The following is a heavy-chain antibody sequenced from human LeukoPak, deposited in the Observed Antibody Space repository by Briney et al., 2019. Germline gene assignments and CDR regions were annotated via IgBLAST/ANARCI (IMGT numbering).Heavy chain of an antibody. CDR3: ARYRNYYYGMDV. V-gene: IGHV3-21*01. Sequence: GKSLRLSCAASGFTFSSYSMNWVRQAPGKGLEWVSSISSSSSYIYYADSVKGRFTISRDNAKNSLYLQMNSLRAEDTAVYYCARYRNYYYGMDVWGQGTTVTVSS. J-gene: IGHJ6*02. CDR2: ISSSSSYI. CDR1: GFTFSSYS.